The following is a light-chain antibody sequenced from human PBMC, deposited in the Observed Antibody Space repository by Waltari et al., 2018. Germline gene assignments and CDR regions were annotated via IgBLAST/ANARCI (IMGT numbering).Light chain of an antibody. Sequence: QSALTQPASVSGSPGQSISISCTGISSDVGGFNFVSWYQQHPGKAPKLMIYDVFNRPSGVSTRFSGSKSDNAASLAISWLQAEDEAVYYCSSYTASPPHVVFGGGTKVTVL. CDR3: SSYTASPPHVV. V-gene: IGLV2-14*03. CDR1: SSDVGGFNF. J-gene: IGLJ2*01. CDR2: DVF.